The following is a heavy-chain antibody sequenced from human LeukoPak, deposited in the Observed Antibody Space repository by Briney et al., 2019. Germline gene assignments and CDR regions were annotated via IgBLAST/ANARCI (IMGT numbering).Heavy chain of an antibody. V-gene: IGHV4-4*07. D-gene: IGHD3-10*01. CDR1: GGSISSYY. CDR3: ARGGSYYYDPRYFDY. Sequence: SETLSLTCTVSGGSISSYYWSWIRQPAGKGLEWIGRIYTSGSTNYNPSLKSRVTMSVDTSKNQFSLKLSSVTAADTAVYYCARGGSYYYDPRYFDYWGQGTLVTVSS. J-gene: IGHJ4*02. CDR2: IYTSGST.